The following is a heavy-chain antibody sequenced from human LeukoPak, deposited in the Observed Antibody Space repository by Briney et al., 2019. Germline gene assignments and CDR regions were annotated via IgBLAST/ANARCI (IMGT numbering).Heavy chain of an antibody. CDR1: GFTFDDYA. V-gene: IGHV3-9*01. J-gene: IGHJ4*02. CDR2: ISWNSGSI. CDR3: AKGSCSGGSCYFDY. Sequence: GGSLSLSCAASGFTFDDYAMHCVRQAPGEGLEWVSGISWNSGSIGYADSVKGRFTISRDNAKSSLYLQMNSPRAEDTALYYCAKGSCSGGSCYFDYWGQGTLVTVSS. D-gene: IGHD2-15*01.